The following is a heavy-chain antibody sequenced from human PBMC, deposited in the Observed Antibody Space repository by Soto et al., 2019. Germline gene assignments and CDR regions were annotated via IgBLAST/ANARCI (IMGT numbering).Heavy chain of an antibody. Sequence: GESLKISCKASGYSFTTYLIGWVRQMPGKGLEWMGIINPGDSDTKYSPSFQGQVTISADKSITTAYLQWSSLKASDTAMYYCARHSRNYYGMDVWGQGTTVTVSS. V-gene: IGHV5-51*01. CDR2: INPGDSDT. J-gene: IGHJ6*02. CDR3: ARHSRNYYGMDV. CDR1: GYSFTTYL.